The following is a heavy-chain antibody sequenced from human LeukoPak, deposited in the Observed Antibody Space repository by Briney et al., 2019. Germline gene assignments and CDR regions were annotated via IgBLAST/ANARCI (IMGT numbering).Heavy chain of an antibody. V-gene: IGHV3-9*01. CDR1: GFTFDDYA. D-gene: IGHD6-6*01. CDR3: AQDIAPFNVHSSSSGGFDY. J-gene: IGHJ4*02. Sequence: SLRLFCPARGFTFDDYAMQEVRQAPRNDLAWVSGISLNSGSIGFADCVKCRFTIYSDNANNSLYLQINSQRAEHTAVYYCAQDIAPFNVHSSSSGGFDYWRQGPLVTVSS. CDR2: ISLNSGSI.